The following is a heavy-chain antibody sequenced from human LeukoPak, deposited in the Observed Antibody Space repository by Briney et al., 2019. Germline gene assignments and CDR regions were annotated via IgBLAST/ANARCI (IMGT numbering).Heavy chain of an antibody. CDR1: GFTFSSSG. D-gene: IGHD1-1*01. CDR3: AQTPTSY. Sequence: QAGGSLRLSCAASGFTFSSSGMSWVRQAPGKGLEWVAVITPGGGNTYYADSVRGRFTISRDNSKNTLYLQINSLTAEDTAIYYCAQTPTSYWGQRTLVSASS. CDR2: ITPGGGNT. V-gene: IGHV3-23*01. J-gene: IGHJ4*02.